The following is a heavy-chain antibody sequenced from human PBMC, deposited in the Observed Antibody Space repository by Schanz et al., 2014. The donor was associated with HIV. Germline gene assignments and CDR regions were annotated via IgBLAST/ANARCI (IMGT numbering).Heavy chain of an antibody. V-gene: IGHV3-23*01. Sequence: EVQLLESGGGLVQPGGSLRLSCAASGFTFSTYAMNWVRQAPGKGLEWVSGISGSGGSTYYADSVKGRFTISRDNSKNTLYLQMNSLRAEDTAVYYCARDLGIVVVPATGAGMDVWGQGTTVTVSS. CDR2: ISGSGGST. D-gene: IGHD2-2*01. CDR3: ARDLGIVVVPATGAGMDV. J-gene: IGHJ6*02. CDR1: GFTFSTYA.